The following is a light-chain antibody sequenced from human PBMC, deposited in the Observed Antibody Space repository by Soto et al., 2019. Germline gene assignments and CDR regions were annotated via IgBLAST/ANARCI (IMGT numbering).Light chain of an antibody. Sequence: QSVLTQPPSASGTPGQRVTISCSGSSSNIGSNTVNWYQQLPGTAPKLLIYSNDQWPSGVPDRFSGSKSGTSASLAISGLQSEDEADYYCAAWDASLIGYVFGTGTKVTVL. V-gene: IGLV1-44*01. J-gene: IGLJ1*01. CDR1: SSNIGSNT. CDR3: AAWDASLIGYV. CDR2: SND.